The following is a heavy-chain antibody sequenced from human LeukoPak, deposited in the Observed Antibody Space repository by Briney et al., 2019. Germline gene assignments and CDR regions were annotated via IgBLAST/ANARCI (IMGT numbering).Heavy chain of an antibody. CDR2: ISYDGSNK. CDR1: GFTFSSYA. CDR3: ARAYYDFWSGYYTTNYFDY. D-gene: IGHD3-3*01. Sequence: PGGSLRLSCAASGFTFSSYAMHWVRQAPGKGLEWVAVISYDGSNKYYADSVKGRLTISRDNSKNTLYLQMNSLRAEDTAVYYCARAYYDFWSGYYTTNYFDYWGQGTLVTVSP. V-gene: IGHV3-30-3*01. J-gene: IGHJ4*02.